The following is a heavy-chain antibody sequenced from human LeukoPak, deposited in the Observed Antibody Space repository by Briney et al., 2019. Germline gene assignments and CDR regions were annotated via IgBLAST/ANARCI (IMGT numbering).Heavy chain of an antibody. CDR1: GGSFSGYH. Sequence: SETLSLTCAVYGGSFSGYHWSWIRQPPGKGLEWIGEINHSGSTNYNPSLKSRVTISVDTSKNQFSLKLSSVTATDTAVYYCARGPYGIVDYWGQGTLVTVSS. V-gene: IGHV4-34*01. CDR2: INHSGST. CDR3: ARGPYGIVDY. D-gene: IGHD3-10*01. J-gene: IGHJ4*02.